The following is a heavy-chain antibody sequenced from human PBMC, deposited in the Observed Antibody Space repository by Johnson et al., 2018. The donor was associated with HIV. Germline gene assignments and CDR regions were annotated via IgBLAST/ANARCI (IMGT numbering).Heavy chain of an antibody. Sequence: QVQLVESGGGVVQPGRSLRLSCAASGFTFSSYGMHWVRQAPGKGLEWVAVISYDGSNKYYADSVKGRFTISRDNSKNTLYLQMNSLRAEDTAVYYCASIDALDIWGQGTMVTVSS. J-gene: IGHJ3*02. CDR3: ASIDALDI. V-gene: IGHV3-30*03. CDR1: GFTFSSYG. CDR2: ISYDGSNK.